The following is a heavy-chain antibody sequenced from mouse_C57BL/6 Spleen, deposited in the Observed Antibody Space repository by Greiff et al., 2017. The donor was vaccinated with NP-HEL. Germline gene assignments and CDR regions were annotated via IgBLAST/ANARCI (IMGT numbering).Heavy chain of an antibody. Sequence: VQLQQSGPGLVQPSQSLSITCTVSGFSLTSYGVHWVRQPPGKGLEWLGVIWSGGSTDYNAAFISRLCISKDNPKSQVFFKMNSLQADDTAIYYCAKNLYGYEKEYAMDDWGQGTSVTVSS. CDR1: GFSLTSYG. V-gene: IGHV2-4*01. CDR3: AKNLYGYEKEYAMDD. J-gene: IGHJ4*01. D-gene: IGHD2-2*01. CDR2: IWSGGST.